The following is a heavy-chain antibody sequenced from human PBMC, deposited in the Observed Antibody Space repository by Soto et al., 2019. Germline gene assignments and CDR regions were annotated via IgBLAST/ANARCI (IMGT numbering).Heavy chain of an antibody. D-gene: IGHD1-26*01. V-gene: IGHV4-31*03. J-gene: IGHJ4*01. CDR2: IYYSGST. CDR1: CGSISSGGYY. CDR3: AREGGIVGATAADY. Sequence: QVQLQESGPGLVKPSQTLSLTCTVSCGSISSGGYYWSWIRQHPGKGLEWLGYIYYSGSTYYNPSLKRRVTISVDKSKHQCALKLSSVTAADTAVYYCAREGGIVGATAADYWGHVNLVTVSS.